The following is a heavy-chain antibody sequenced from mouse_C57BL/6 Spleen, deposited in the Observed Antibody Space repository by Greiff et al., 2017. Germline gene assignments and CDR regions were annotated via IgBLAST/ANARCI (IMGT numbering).Heavy chain of an antibody. CDR3: ARGGYDYDGYYAMDY. J-gene: IGHJ4*01. CDR1: GYTFTSYW. V-gene: IGHV1-61*01. Sequence: VQLQQPGAELVRPGSSVKLSCKASGYTFTSYWLDWVKQRPGQGLEWIGNIYPSDSETHYNQKFKDKATLTVDKSSSTAYMQLSSLTSEDSAVYCCARGGYDYDGYYAMDYWGQGTSVTVSS. D-gene: IGHD2-4*01. CDR2: IYPSDSET.